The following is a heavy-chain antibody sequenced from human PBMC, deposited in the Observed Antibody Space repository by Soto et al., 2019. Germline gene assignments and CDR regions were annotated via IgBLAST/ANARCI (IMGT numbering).Heavy chain of an antibody. CDR3: ARHDFGEGYHY. V-gene: IGHV4-39*01. CDR1: GGSISSSSYY. J-gene: IGHJ4*02. D-gene: IGHD3-16*01. Sequence: QLQLQESGPGLVKPSETLSLTCIVSGGSISSSSYYWGWIRQPPGKGLEWIGSISYSGSTYYNPSLKSRVTISVDTSKNRCSLKLSSVTAADTAMYYCARHDFGEGYHYWGQGTLVTVSS. CDR2: ISYSGST.